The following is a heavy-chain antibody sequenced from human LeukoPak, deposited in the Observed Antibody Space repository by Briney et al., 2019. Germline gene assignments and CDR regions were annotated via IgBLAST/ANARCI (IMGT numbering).Heavy chain of an antibody. CDR3: ARDNYGDFFDY. CDR2: ISSSGSTI. D-gene: IGHD4-17*01. Sequence: GGSLRLSCAASGFTFSSYEMNWVRQAPGKGLEWVSYISSSGSTIYYADSVKGRFTISRDNAKNSLYLQMNSLRAEDTAVYYCARDNYGDFFDYWGQGPWSPSPQ. V-gene: IGHV3-48*03. J-gene: IGHJ4*02. CDR1: GFTFSSYE.